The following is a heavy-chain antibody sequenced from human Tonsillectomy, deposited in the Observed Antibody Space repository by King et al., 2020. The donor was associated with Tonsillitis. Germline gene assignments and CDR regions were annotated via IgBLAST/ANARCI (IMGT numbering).Heavy chain of an antibody. V-gene: IGHV3-64*07. CDR1: GFTFSIYA. D-gene: IGHD3-10*01. CDR2: ISSSGGNT. CDR3: ARDMDRGVIKGAFDI. Sequence: VQLVESGGALVQPGGSLRISCAASGFTFSIYAIHWVRQAPGKGLEYVSSISSSGGNTYFADSVKGRFTISRDNSKNTLYLLMGSLRAEDMAVYYCARDMDRGVIKGAFDIWGQGTLVTVSS. J-gene: IGHJ3*02.